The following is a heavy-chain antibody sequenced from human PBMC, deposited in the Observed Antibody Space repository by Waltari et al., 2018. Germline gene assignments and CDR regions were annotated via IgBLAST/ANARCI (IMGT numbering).Heavy chain of an antibody. J-gene: IGHJ5*02. D-gene: IGHD6-19*01. CDR2: INPNSGGT. Sequence: QVQLVQSGAEVKKPGASVEVSCKASGYTFTGYYMHWVRQAPGQGREWMGRINPNSGGTNYAQKFQGRVTMTRDTSISTAYMELSRLRSDDTAVYYCARVIAVAGTSWFDPWGQGTLVTVSS. V-gene: IGHV1-2*06. CDR1: GYTFTGYY. CDR3: ARVIAVAGTSWFDP.